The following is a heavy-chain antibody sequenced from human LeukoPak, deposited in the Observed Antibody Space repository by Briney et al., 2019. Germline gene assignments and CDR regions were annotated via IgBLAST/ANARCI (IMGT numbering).Heavy chain of an antibody. J-gene: IGHJ5*02. CDR1: GYSITSSYY. CDR3: ARGYCSSTNCSPFDP. D-gene: IGHD2-2*01. Sequence: SETLSLTCAVSGYSITSSYYWGWIRQPPGKGLEWIGSIYHSGSTYYNPSLKSRVTISVDTSKNRFSLKLSSVTAADTAVYYCARGYCSSTNCSPFDPWGQGTLVTVSS. CDR2: IYHSGST. V-gene: IGHV4-38-2*01.